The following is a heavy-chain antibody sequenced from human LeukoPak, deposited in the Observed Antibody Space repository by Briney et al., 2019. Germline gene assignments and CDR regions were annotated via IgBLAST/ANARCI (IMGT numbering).Heavy chain of an antibody. Sequence: GGSLRLSCAASGFTFSNYWMSWVRQAPGKGLEWVANIKKDGSEKYYVDSVKGRFTIYRDNAKNSLYLQMNSLRAEDTAVYYCARGRLWVMGATTYYDYWGQGTLVTVSS. V-gene: IGHV3-7*05. D-gene: IGHD1-26*01. CDR3: ARGRLWVMGATTYYDY. CDR1: GFTFSNYW. J-gene: IGHJ4*02. CDR2: IKKDGSEK.